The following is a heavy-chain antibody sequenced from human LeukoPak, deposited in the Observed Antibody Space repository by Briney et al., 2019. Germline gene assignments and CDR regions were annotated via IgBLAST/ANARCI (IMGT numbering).Heavy chain of an antibody. D-gene: IGHD5-18*01. Sequence: PSETLSLTCTVSGGSISSYYWSWIRQPPGKGLEWIGYIYYSGSTNYNPSLKSRVTISADTSKNQFSLKLSSVTAADTAVYYCARLAAVGYSYYFDYWGQGTLVTVSS. CDR2: IYYSGST. CDR3: ARLAAVGYSYYFDY. V-gene: IGHV4-59*08. J-gene: IGHJ4*02. CDR1: GGSISSYY.